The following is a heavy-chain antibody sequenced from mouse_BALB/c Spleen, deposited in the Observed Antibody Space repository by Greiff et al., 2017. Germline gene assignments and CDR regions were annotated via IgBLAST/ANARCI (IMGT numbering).Heavy chain of an antibody. J-gene: IGHJ4*01. CDR3: ARGQLGLRDYAMDY. Sequence: EVKLQESGAELVKPGASVKLSCTASGFNIKDTYMHWVKQRPEQGLEWIGRIDPANGNTKYDPKFQGKATITADTSSNTAYLQLSSLTSEDSAVYYCARGQLGLRDYAMDYWGQGTSVTVSS. CDR2: IDPANGNT. V-gene: IGHV14-3*02. CDR1: GFNIKDTY. D-gene: IGHD3-2*01.